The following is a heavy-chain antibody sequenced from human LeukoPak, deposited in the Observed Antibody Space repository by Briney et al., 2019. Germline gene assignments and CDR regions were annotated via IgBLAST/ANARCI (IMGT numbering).Heavy chain of an antibody. Sequence: SETLSLTCTVSGGSISSSSYYWGWIRQPPGKGLEWIAYAYHTGHTHYNPSLKSRATISLDTSKNQVSLKVNSVTAADTAVYYCARHPFSAPFDYWGRGTLVTVSS. J-gene: IGHJ4*02. CDR1: GGSISSSSYY. CDR3: ARHPFSAPFDY. V-gene: IGHV4-39*01. CDR2: AYHTGHT. D-gene: IGHD6-19*01.